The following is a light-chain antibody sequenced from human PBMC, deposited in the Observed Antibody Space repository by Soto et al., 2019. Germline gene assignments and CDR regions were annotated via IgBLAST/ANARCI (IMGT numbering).Light chain of an antibody. J-gene: IGKJ3*01. CDR2: AAS. Sequence: DIQMTQSPSSVSASVGDRVTITCRASQDIVRWLAWYQQRPGKAPKLLIYAASSLQGGVPSRFSGSGSGTESNHTNSTLHPEDFATYYCQQSNSFPQTFGPRTTVEIK. V-gene: IGKV1D-12*01. CDR1: QDIVRW. CDR3: QQSNSFPQT.